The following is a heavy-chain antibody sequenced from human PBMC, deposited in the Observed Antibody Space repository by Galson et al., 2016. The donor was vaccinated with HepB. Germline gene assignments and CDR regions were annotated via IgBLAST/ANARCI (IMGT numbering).Heavy chain of an antibody. V-gene: IGHV3-21*01. CDR1: GFTFNTFI. Sequence: SLRLSCAASGFTFNTFIMNWVRQAPGKGLEWVSSIDSSSTYMYYADSVKGRFTISRDNAKNSLYLQMNSLRAEDTAVYYCARGGGMVDFWGQGTLVTVSS. CDR3: ARGGGMVDF. D-gene: IGHD3-10*01. J-gene: IGHJ4*02. CDR2: IDSSSTYM.